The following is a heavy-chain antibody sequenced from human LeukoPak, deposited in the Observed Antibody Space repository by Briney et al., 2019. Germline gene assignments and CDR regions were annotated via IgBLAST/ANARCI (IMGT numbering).Heavy chain of an antibody. J-gene: IGHJ6*03. D-gene: IGHD2-2*01. CDR3: ARDHRRNLVGVPAAIPYYYYYMDV. V-gene: IGHV3-11*04. CDR1: GFTFSNAW. CDR2: ISSSGSTI. Sequence: GGSLRLSCAASGFTFSNAWMSWVRQAPGKGLEWVSYISSSGSTIYYADSVKGRFTISRDNAKNSLYLQMNSLRAEDTAVYYCARDHRRNLVGVPAAIPYYYYYMDVWGKGTTVTISS.